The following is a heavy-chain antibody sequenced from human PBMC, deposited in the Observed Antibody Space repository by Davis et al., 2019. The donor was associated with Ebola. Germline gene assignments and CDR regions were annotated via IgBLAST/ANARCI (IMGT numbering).Heavy chain of an antibody. CDR3: ARDGWYYDSSGYYRDAFDI. CDR2: IYYSGST. V-gene: IGHV4-59*01. J-gene: IGHJ3*02. Sequence: MPGGSLRLSCTVSGGSISSYYWSWIRQPPGKGLEWIGYIYYSGSTNYNPSLKSRVTISVDTSKNQFSLKLSSVTAADTAVYYCARDGWYYDSSGYYRDAFDIWGQGTMVTVSS. D-gene: IGHD3-22*01. CDR1: GGSISSYY.